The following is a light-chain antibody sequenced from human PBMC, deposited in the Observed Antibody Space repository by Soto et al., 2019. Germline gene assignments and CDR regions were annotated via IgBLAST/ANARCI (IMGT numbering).Light chain of an antibody. Sequence: QSVLTQPPSASGSPGQSVTISCTGTSSDVGGYNYVSWYQQHPGKAPKLMIYEVSKRPSGVPDRFSGSKSGNTASLTVSELQAEDEADYYCSSYAGSNNFVFGTG. CDR3: SSYAGSNNFV. CDR1: SSDVGGYNY. V-gene: IGLV2-8*01. J-gene: IGLJ1*01. CDR2: EVS.